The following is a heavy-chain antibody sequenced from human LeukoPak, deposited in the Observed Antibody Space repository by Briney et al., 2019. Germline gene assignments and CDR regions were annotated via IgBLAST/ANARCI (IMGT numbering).Heavy chain of an antibody. CDR1: GGSISSYY. V-gene: IGHV4-59*01. J-gene: IGHJ4*02. D-gene: IGHD4-23*01. CDR2: IYCSGST. CDR3: ARVQAYGGKGYFDY. Sequence: PSETLSLTCTVSGGSISSYYWSWIRQPPGKGLEWIGYIYCSGSTNYNPSLKSRVTISVDTSKNQFSLKLSSVTAADTAVYYCARVQAYGGKGYFDYWGQGTLVTVSS.